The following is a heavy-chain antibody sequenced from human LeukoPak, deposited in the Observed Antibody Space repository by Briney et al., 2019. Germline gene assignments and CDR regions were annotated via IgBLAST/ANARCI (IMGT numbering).Heavy chain of an antibody. J-gene: IGHJ3*02. CDR3: ARGIGGYCSSTSCVFDM. Sequence: GASVKVSCKASGYTFTSYDINWVRQATGPGLEWMGWMNPNSGNTGYAQKFQGRVTMTRNTSISTAYMELSSLRSEDTAVYYCARGIGGYCSSTSCVFDMWGQGTMVTVSS. D-gene: IGHD2-2*01. CDR1: GYTFTSYD. CDR2: MNPNSGNT. V-gene: IGHV1-8*01.